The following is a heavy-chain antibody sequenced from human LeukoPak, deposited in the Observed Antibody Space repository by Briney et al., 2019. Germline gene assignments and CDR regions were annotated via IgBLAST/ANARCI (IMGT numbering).Heavy chain of an antibody. D-gene: IGHD5-12*01. V-gene: IGHV3-30*02. CDR1: GFTFSSYG. Sequence: PGGSLRLSCAASGFTFSSYGMHWVRQAPGKGLEWVAFIRYDGSNKYYADSVKGRFTISRDNSKNTLYLQMNSLRAEDTAVYYCAKAGGRSGGYDLNTPHIYYYYYYYMDVWSKGTTVTISS. CDR2: IRYDGSNK. CDR3: AKAGGRSGGYDLNTPHIYYYYYYYMDV. J-gene: IGHJ6*03.